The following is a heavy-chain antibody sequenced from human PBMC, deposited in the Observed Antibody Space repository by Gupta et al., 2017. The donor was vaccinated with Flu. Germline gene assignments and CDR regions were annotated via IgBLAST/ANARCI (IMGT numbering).Heavy chain of an antibody. CDR3: ARAPRDYDSSGYQWLSVVY. V-gene: IGHV3-11*05. CDR2: ISSSSSYT. Sequence: IRQAPGKGLEWVSYISSSSSYTNYADSVKGRFTISRDNAKNSLYLQMNSLRAEDTAVYYCARAPRDYDSSGYQWLSVVYWGQGTLVTVSS. D-gene: IGHD3-22*01. J-gene: IGHJ4*02.